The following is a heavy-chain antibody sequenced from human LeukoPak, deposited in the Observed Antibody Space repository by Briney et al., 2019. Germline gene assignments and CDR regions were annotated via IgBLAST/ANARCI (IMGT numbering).Heavy chain of an antibody. CDR2: ISSSSSYI. V-gene: IGHV3-21*01. Sequence: GVSLRLSCAASGFTFSSYSMNWVRQAPGKGLEWVSSISSSSSYIYYADSVKGRFTISRDNAKNSLYLQMNSLRAEDTAVYYCARSSSGYYSPFDYWGQGTLVTVSS. CDR1: GFTFSSYS. D-gene: IGHD3-22*01. J-gene: IGHJ4*02. CDR3: ARSSSGYYSPFDY.